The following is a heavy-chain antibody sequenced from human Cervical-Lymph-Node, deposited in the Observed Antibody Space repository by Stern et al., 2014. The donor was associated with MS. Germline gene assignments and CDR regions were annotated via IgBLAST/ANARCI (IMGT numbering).Heavy chain of an antibody. CDR3: ARAAHVSFESSGPRGAMDV. D-gene: IGHD3-22*01. J-gene: IGHJ6*02. Sequence: QVQLVQSRAEVKKPGSSVKVSCKASGGTFSTYAVTWVRQAPGQGLEWVGAIMPVFTTTDYSQRFQGRVTITADESTRTAYMELSSLRSEDTAVYYCARAAHVSFESSGPRGAMDVWGQGTTVTVSS. CDR1: GGTFSTYA. CDR2: IMPVFTTT. V-gene: IGHV1-69*01.